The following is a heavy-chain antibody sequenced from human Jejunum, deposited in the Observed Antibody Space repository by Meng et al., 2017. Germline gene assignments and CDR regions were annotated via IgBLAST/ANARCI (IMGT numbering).Heavy chain of an antibody. CDR1: GGSIKNADYY. CDR2: MYDSGST. CDR3: ARGFYYGSGSLYNRFRPMNV. D-gene: IGHD3-10*01. Sequence: LRLSCTVSGGSIKNADYYWSWIRQHPGKGLEWIGYMYDSGSTYYNPSLKSRVSISVDTSNNHFSLRLTSVTAADTAVYYCARGFYYGSGSLYNRFRPMNVWGQGTTVTV. J-gene: IGHJ6*02. V-gene: IGHV4-31*03.